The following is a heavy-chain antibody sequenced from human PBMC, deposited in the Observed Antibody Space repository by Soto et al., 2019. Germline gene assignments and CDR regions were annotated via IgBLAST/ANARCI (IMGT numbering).Heavy chain of an antibody. CDR3: AKSAGKHKRGYYYGMDV. D-gene: IGHD6-13*01. CDR2: ISYDGSNK. J-gene: IGHJ6*02. Sequence: GGSLRLSCAASGFTFSSYGMHWVRQAPGKGLEWVAVISYDGSNKYYANSVKGRFTISRDNSKNTLCLQMNSLRAEDTAVYYCAKSAGKHKRGYYYGMDVWGQGTTVTVSS. V-gene: IGHV3-30*18. CDR1: GFTFSSYG.